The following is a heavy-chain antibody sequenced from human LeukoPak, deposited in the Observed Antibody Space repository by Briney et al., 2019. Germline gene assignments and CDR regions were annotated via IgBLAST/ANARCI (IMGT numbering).Heavy chain of an antibody. CDR1: GYTFTGYY. Sequence: VASVKVSCKDSGYTFTGYYMHWVRQAPGQGLEWMGRINPNGGGTNYAQKFQGRVTMTRDTSISTAYMELSRLRSDDTAVYYCARSSLYGSGSYHNDYWGQGTLVTVSS. J-gene: IGHJ4*02. CDR2: INPNGGGT. V-gene: IGHV1-2*06. CDR3: ARSSLYGSGSYHNDY. D-gene: IGHD3-10*01.